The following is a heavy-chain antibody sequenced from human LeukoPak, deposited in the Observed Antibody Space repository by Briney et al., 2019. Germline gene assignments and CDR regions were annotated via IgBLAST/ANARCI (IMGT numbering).Heavy chain of an antibody. CDR3: ARFDSSGYYLAFDI. Sequence: SVKVSCKASGGTFSSYAISWVRQAPGQGLEWMGGIIPIFGTANYAQKFQGRVTITADESTSTAYMELSSLRSEDTAVYYCARFDSSGYYLAFDIWGQGTIVTVSS. J-gene: IGHJ3*02. CDR1: GGTFSSYA. D-gene: IGHD3-22*01. V-gene: IGHV1-69*13. CDR2: IIPIFGTA.